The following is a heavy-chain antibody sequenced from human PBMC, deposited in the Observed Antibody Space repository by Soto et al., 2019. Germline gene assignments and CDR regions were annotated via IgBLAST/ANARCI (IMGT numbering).Heavy chain of an antibody. Sequence: EVQLVESGGGLVKPGGSLRLSCAASGFTFSSYSMNWVRQAPGKGLEWVSSISSSSSYIYYADSVKGRFTISRDNAKNSLYRQMNSLRAEDTAVYYCARQYYDFWSGYLYYYYYYMDVWGKGTTVTVSS. D-gene: IGHD3-3*01. CDR3: ARQYYDFWSGYLYYYYYYMDV. CDR1: GFTFSSYS. CDR2: ISSSSSYI. V-gene: IGHV3-21*01. J-gene: IGHJ6*03.